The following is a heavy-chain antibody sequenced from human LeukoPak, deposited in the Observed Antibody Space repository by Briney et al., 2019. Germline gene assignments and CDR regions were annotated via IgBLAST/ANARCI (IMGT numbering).Heavy chain of an antibody. CDR1: GVSFSGYY. Sequence: SETLSLTCAVYGVSFSGYYWSWIRQPPGKGLEWIGEINHSGSTNYNPSLKSRVTISVDTSKNQFSLKLSSVTAADTAVYYCARGRTTYYYYYMDIWGKGTTVTVSS. CDR3: ARGRTTYYYYYMDI. CDR2: INHSGST. J-gene: IGHJ6*03. D-gene: IGHD2/OR15-2a*01. V-gene: IGHV4-34*01.